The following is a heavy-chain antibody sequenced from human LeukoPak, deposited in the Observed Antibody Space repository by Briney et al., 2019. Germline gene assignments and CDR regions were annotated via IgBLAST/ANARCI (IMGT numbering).Heavy chain of an antibody. J-gene: IGHJ4*02. CDR2: ISYDGSYK. Sequence: GGSLRLSCAASGFTFSSYAMHWVRQAPGKGLEWVAVISYDGSYKYYADSVKGRLTISRDNSKHTLYLQMNSLRAEDTAVYYCARGQRRHTDMAPSFDYWGQGTLVTVSS. CDR3: ARGQRRHTDMAPSFDY. CDR1: GFTFSSYA. D-gene: IGHD5-18*01. V-gene: IGHV3-30*04.